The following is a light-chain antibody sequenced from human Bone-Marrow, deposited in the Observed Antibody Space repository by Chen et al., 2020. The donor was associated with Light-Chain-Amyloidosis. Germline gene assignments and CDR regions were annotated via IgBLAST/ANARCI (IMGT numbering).Light chain of an antibody. CDR3: AAWDGNLNGWV. CDR2: SNN. Sequence: SVLTQPPSASGTPGQRVTISCSGSSSNIGANTVNWYQQFPGTAPKLLIYSNNQRPSGAPDRFSGSKSGPSASLASSGLQSEDETDYSCAAWDGNLNGWVFGGGTKLTVL. CDR1: SSNIGANT. V-gene: IGLV1-44*01. J-gene: IGLJ3*02.